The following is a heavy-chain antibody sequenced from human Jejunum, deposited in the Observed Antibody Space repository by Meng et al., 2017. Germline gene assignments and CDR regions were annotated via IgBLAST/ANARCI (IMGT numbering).Heavy chain of an antibody. CDR3: ASRPVGIRTYYFDC. Sequence: HVRVQASGPGLVKPSGTLSLTCAVSGGSITSTKWWSWVRQTPGKGLEWIGECFHSGTPNYNPSLMSRLTMSVDKSKNQFSLNLTSVTAADTAVYYCASRPVGIRTYYFDCWGQGTLVTVSS. CDR2: CFHSGTP. D-gene: IGHD2-21*01. CDR1: GGSITSTKW. J-gene: IGHJ4*02. V-gene: IGHV4-4*02.